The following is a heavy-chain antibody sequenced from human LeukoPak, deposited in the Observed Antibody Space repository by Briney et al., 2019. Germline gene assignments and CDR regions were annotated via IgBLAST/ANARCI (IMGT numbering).Heavy chain of an antibody. J-gene: IGHJ4*02. D-gene: IGHD3-16*02. V-gene: IGHV1-46*01. CDR2: INPISGAT. CDR1: GYNFTRYY. Sequence: ASVKVSCKTSGYNFTRYYMQWVRQAPGHGLEWMGIINPISGATDYAQKFQGRVTMTRDTSTSTVYMELSSLRSEDTAKYYCARVPYRHGVAQDYWGQGTLVTVSS. CDR3: ARVPYRHGVAQDY.